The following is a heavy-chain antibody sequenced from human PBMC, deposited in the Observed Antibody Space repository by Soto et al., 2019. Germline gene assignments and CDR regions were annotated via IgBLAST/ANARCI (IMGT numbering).Heavy chain of an antibody. Sequence: ASLRLSCAASGFTFSSYRMNWVRQAPGKGLEWVSYISSSSSTIYYADSVKGRVTISRDNAKNSLYLQMNSLRDEDTAVYYCARDFSSGWYGPYYFDYWGQGT. D-gene: IGHD6-19*01. CDR1: GFTFSSYR. CDR2: ISSSSSTI. J-gene: IGHJ4*02. V-gene: IGHV3-48*02. CDR3: ARDFSSGWYGPYYFDY.